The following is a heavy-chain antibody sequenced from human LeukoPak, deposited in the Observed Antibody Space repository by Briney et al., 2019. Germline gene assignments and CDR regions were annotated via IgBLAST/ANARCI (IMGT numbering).Heavy chain of an antibody. V-gene: IGHV3-23*01. Sequence: GGSLRLSCAASGFPFSSFAMSWVRQAPGKGLEWVSGMSGSGGSTYYADSVKGRFTISRDNSKNTLYLQMNSLRAEDTAIYYCAKPLSSGWLDALDIWGQGTMVTVSS. D-gene: IGHD6-25*01. CDR1: GFPFSSFA. CDR3: AKPLSSGWLDALDI. J-gene: IGHJ3*02. CDR2: MSGSGGST.